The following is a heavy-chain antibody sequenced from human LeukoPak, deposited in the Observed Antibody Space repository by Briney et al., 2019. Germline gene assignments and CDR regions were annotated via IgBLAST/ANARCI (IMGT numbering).Heavy chain of an antibody. CDR1: GFTFSSYW. D-gene: IGHD7-27*01. Sequence: GGSLRLSCAASGFTFSSYWMHWVRQAPGKGLVWVSRINTDGSSTSYADSVKGRFTISRDNAKNTLYLQMNSLRAEDTAVYYCAKDLLLTGDPYWGQGTLVTVSS. J-gene: IGHJ4*02. CDR2: INTDGSST. CDR3: AKDLLLTGDPY. V-gene: IGHV3-74*01.